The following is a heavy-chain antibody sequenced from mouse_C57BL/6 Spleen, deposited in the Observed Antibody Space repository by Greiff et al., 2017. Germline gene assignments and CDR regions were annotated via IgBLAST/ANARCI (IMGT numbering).Heavy chain of an antibody. J-gene: IGHJ3*01. CDR1: GFSFSDFY. Sequence: EVQVVESGGGLVQSGRSLRLSCATSGFSFSDFYMEWVRQAPGKGLEWIAASRNKANDYTTEYSASVKGRFIVSRDTSQSILYLQMNALRAEDTAIYYCARDYYGVFAYWGQGTLVTVSA. V-gene: IGHV7-1*01. CDR2: SRNKANDYTT. CDR3: ARDYYGVFAY. D-gene: IGHD1-1*01.